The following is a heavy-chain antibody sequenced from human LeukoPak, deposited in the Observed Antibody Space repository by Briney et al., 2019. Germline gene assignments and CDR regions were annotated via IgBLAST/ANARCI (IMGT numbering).Heavy chain of an antibody. V-gene: IGHV1-24*01. CDR2: FDPEDGET. D-gene: IGHD3-10*01. Sequence: ASVKVSCKVSGYTLTELSMHWVRQAPGKGLEWMGGFDPEDGETIYAQKFQGRVTMTEDTSTDAAYMELSSLRSEDTAVYYCAASTVLFGVRGVLWNYFDYWGQGTLVTVSS. J-gene: IGHJ4*02. CDR1: GYTLTELS. CDR3: AASTVLFGVRGVLWNYFDY.